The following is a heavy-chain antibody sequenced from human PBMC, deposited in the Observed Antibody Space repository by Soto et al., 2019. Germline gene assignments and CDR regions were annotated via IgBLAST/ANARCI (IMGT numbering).Heavy chain of an antibody. V-gene: IGHV1-2*02. CDR2: INHNSGGT. CDR1: GYTFTGYY. D-gene: IGHD3-9*01. J-gene: IGHJ3*01. Sequence: QVQLVQSGAEVKKPGASVKVSCKASGYTFTGYYMHWVRQAPGQGLEWMGWINHNSGGTNYAQKFQGRVTMTSATSTSTAYMELSRLRSDDTAAYYCARGSTVLRYFGCLSAWGQGTMVTVSS. CDR3: ARGSTVLRYFGCLSA.